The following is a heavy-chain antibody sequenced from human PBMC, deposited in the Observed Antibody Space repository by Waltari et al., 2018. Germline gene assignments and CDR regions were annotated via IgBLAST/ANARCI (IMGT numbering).Heavy chain of an antibody. CDR2: SIPSVHVS. V-gene: IGHV1-69*02. D-gene: IGHD5-12*01. Sequence: QVQLVQSGAEVKKPGSSVKVSCKASGGPCSTSTFSWVRQAPGKGLAWMGGSIPSVHVSHYAQNVQGRVTFVADNSSCTGYMEVSGLGRDDTVGYYWAADGRLHPDACDLWGQGTMVAVAS. J-gene: IGHJ3*01. CDR3: AADGRLHPDACDL. CDR1: GGPCSTST.